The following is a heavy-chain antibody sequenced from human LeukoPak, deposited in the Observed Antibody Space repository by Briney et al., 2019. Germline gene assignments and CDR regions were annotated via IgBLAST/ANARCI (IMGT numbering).Heavy chain of an antibody. CDR3: AKDASTGTFYFDY. Sequence: PGGSLRLSCAASGFTFNNYAMSWVRQAPGKGLAWVSAVSGSGGSTYYADAVRGRFIITRDNSNNTLYLQMNSLRAEDTAVYYCAKDASTGTFYFDYWGQGTLVTVSS. D-gene: IGHD2-2*01. CDR1: GFTFNNYA. J-gene: IGHJ4*02. CDR2: VSGSGGST. V-gene: IGHV3-23*01.